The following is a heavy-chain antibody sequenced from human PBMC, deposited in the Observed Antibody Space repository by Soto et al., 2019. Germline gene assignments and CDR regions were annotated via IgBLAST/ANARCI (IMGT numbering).Heavy chain of an antibody. Sequence: SLRLSCAASGFNFYNYAMTWVRQAPGKGLEWVSGISGDGTRTYYGDSVKGRFTISRDNSKNTVFLQMNSLRAEDTALYYCVKYLRPNRGWFGPWGQGTRVTVSS. CDR1: GFNFYNYA. J-gene: IGHJ5*02. CDR2: ISGDGTRT. CDR3: VKYLRPNRGWFGP. D-gene: IGHD3-3*01. V-gene: IGHV3-23*01.